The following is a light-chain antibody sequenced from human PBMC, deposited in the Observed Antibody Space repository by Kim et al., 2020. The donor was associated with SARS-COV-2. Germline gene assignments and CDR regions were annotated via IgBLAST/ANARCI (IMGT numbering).Light chain of an antibody. CDR3: NSRDSSGNHVV. V-gene: IGLV3-19*01. CDR2: GKN. J-gene: IGLJ2*01. CDR1: SLRSYY. Sequence: SSELTQDPAVSVALGQTVRITCQGDSLRSYYASWYQQKPGQAPVLVIYGKNNRPSGIPDRFSGSSSGNTASLTITGAQAEDEADYYCNSRDSSGNHVVFGGGTGLTVL.